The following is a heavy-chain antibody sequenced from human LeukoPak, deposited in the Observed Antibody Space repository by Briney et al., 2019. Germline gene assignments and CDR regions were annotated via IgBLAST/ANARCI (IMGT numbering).Heavy chain of an antibody. D-gene: IGHD2-21*02. CDR3: ARSFIAYCGSDCFSS. V-gene: IGHV4-34*01. CDR1: GGSFSGYY. J-gene: IGHJ4*02. Sequence: SEPLSLTCAVYGGSFSGYYWSWIRQPPGKGLEWIGEINHSGSTNYNPSLKSRVTISVETSKNQFSVKLSSVTAADTAVYYCARSFIAYCGSDCFSSWGQGTLVTVSS. CDR2: INHSGST.